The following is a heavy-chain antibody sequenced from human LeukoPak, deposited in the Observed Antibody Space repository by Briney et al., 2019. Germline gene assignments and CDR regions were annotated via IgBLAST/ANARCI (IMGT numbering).Heavy chain of an antibody. CDR3: TTGGNVMVADTRAFDI. Sequence: PGGSLRLSCAASDFTFNKDWMNWVRQAPGKGLEWVGRIKSTVDGGTTDYAAPVKGRFTVSRDDSKKTLYLQMNSLKIEDTAVYCCTTGGNVMVADTRAFDIWGQGTMVTVSS. V-gene: IGHV3-15*07. CDR2: IKSTVDGGTT. J-gene: IGHJ3*02. D-gene: IGHD2-15*01. CDR1: DFTFNKDW.